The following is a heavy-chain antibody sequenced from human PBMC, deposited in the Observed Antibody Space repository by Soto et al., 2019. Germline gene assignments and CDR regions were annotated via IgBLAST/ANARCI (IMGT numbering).Heavy chain of an antibody. D-gene: IGHD6-6*01. Sequence: QVQLVQSGAEVKRPGSSVKVSCRASGGTFSDYTFSWVRQAPGQGLEWLGGIIPFLGSSQYAHNFQARGTFPADESTATAFMDLSRMRSRDTAVYYCAAKKYRTSSTNYCYNYGMDIWGQGTTVTVSS. V-gene: IGHV1-69*01. CDR1: GGTFSDYT. CDR2: IIPFLGSS. J-gene: IGHJ6*02. CDR3: AAKKYRTSSTNYCYNYGMDI.